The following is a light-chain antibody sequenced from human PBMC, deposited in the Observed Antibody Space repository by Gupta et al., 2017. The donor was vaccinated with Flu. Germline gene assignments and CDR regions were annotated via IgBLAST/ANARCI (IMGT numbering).Light chain of an antibody. V-gene: IGKV1-5*03. CDR2: KAS. CDR1: QSISSW. CDR3: QQYNSYPYS. Sequence: IQMXXXPSTXSASVGDRVTITCRASQSISSWLAWYQQKPGKAPKLLIYKASSLESGVPSRFSGSGSGTEFTLTISSLQPDDFATYYCQQYNSYPYSFGQGTKLEIK. J-gene: IGKJ2*03.